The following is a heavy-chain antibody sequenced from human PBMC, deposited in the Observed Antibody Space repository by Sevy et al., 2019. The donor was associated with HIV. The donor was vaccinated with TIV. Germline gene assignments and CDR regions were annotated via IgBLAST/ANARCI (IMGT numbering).Heavy chain of an antibody. CDR3: ARDDCDSSGYGPAYTLDY. Sequence: GGSLRLSCAASGFTFSSYSMNWVRQAPGKGLEWVSSISSSSSYIYYADSVKGRFTISRDNAKNSLYLQMNSLRAEDTAVYYCARDDCDSSGYGPAYTLDYWGQGTLVTVSS. J-gene: IGHJ4*02. D-gene: IGHD3-22*01. CDR2: ISSSSSYI. CDR1: GFTFSSYS. V-gene: IGHV3-21*01.